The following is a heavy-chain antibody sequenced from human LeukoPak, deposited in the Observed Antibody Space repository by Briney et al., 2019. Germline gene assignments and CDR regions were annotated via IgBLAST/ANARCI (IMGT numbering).Heavy chain of an antibody. CDR1: GFTFSNYA. Sequence: TGGSLRLSCAASGFTFSNYAMTWVRQAPEKGLKWVSSISGSGGGTYYADPVKGRFTISRDNSKNTLYLQMNSPRAEDTAVYYCAKDSGPGSYYPTGDEYWGQGTLVTVSS. CDR2: ISGSGGGT. CDR3: AKDSGPGSYYPTGDEY. J-gene: IGHJ4*02. V-gene: IGHV3-23*01. D-gene: IGHD3-10*01.